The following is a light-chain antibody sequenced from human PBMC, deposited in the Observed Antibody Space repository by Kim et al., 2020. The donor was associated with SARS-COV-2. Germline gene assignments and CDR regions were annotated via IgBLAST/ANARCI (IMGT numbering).Light chain of an antibody. CDR2: DVN. CDR1: SSDVGGYNY. Sequence: QSVLTQPASVSGSPGQSITISCTGTSSDVGGYNYVSWYQQHPGKAPKLMIYDVNHRPSGVSDRFSGSKSGNTASLTISGLQAEDEADYYCSSYTSNSTYVFGTGTKVTVL. J-gene: IGLJ1*01. CDR3: SSYTSNSTYV. V-gene: IGLV2-14*03.